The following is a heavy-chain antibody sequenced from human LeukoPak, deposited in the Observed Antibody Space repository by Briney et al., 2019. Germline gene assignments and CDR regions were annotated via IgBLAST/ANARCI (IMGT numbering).Heavy chain of an antibody. CDR3: TRGRLPADAFDV. D-gene: IGHD2-2*01. J-gene: IGHJ3*01. Sequence: ASVKVSCNALGYIFTTFGFTWWRRAPGHGPGWLGWISTYNSNINYAQNLQDRLTLTTDTSTSTAYMELSSLRFDDTAMYYCTRGRLPADAFDVWGQGTLVTVSS. CDR2: ISTYNSNI. CDR1: GYIFTTFG. V-gene: IGHV1-18*01.